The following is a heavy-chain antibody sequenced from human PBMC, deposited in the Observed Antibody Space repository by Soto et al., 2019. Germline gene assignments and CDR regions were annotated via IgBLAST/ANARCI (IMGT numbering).Heavy chain of an antibody. CDR2: INPSGGST. Sequence: GASVKVSCKASGYTFTSYYMHWVRQAPGQGLEWMGIINPSGGSTSYAQKFQGRVTMTRDTSTSTVYMELSSLRSEDTAVYYCARMFVVAATPGYGMDVWGQGTTVTVSS. V-gene: IGHV1-46*01. CDR3: ARMFVVAATPGYGMDV. J-gene: IGHJ6*02. CDR1: GYTFTSYY. D-gene: IGHD2-15*01.